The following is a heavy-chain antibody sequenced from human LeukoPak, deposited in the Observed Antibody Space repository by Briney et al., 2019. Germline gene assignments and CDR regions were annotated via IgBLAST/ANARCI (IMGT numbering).Heavy chain of an antibody. CDR3: ARDPPDAIAVAGIDY. V-gene: IGHV1-2*06. Sequence: ASVKVSCKASGYTFTGYYMHWVRQAPGQGLEWMGRINPNSGGTNYAQKFQGRVTMTRDMSISTAYMELSRLRSDDTAVYYCARDPPDAIAVAGIDYWGQGTLVTVSS. CDR1: GYTFTGYY. D-gene: IGHD6-19*01. J-gene: IGHJ4*02. CDR2: INPNSGGT.